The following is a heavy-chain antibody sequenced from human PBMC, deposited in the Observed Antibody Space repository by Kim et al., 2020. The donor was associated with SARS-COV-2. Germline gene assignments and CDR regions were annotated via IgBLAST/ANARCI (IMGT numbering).Heavy chain of an antibody. D-gene: IGHD6-13*01. V-gene: IGHV3-23*03. CDR1: GFTFSRYA. J-gene: IGHJ6*02. CDR2: IYSDSGST. CDR3: ASSPQYISTWSGPWRLDV. Sequence: GGSLRLSCAASGFTFSRYAMNWVRQAPGKGLEWVSVIYSDSGSTYYADSVKGRFTISRDNSKNTLYLQMNSLRAEDTAVYYCASSPQYISTWSGPWRLDVWGQGTTVTVSS.